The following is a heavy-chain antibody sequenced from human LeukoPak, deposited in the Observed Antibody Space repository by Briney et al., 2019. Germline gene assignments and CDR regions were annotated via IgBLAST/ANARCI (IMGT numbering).Heavy chain of an antibody. J-gene: IGHJ5*02. V-gene: IGHV4-59*01. CDR2: IFYSGST. Sequence: PSETLSLTCTVSGGSMSDYYWSWIRQPPGKGLEWIGYIFYSGSTNHNPSLKSRVTISVDTSKNQFSLKLSSVTAADTAVYYCARERSIQVFDPWGQGTLVTVSS. D-gene: IGHD1-26*01. CDR1: GGSMSDYY. CDR3: ARERSIQVFDP.